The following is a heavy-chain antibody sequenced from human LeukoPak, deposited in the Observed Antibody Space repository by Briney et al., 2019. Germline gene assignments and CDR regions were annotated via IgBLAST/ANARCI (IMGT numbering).Heavy chain of an antibody. J-gene: IGHJ3*02. CDR3: AKDLELGQFPEGDAFDI. Sequence: GGSLRLSCAASGFTFSSYEMNWVRQAPGKGLEWVSAISGSGGSTYYADSVKGRFTISRDNSKNTLYLQMNSLRAEDTAVYYCAKDLELGQFPEGDAFDIWGQGTMVTVSS. CDR2: ISGSGGST. D-gene: IGHD1-26*01. CDR1: GFTFSSYE. V-gene: IGHV3-23*01.